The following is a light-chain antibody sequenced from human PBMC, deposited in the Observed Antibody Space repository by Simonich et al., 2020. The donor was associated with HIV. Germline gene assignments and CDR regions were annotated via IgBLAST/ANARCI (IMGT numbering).Light chain of an antibody. Sequence: EIVMTQSPATLSVSPGERATLSCSARQSVSNNLAWYQQKPGQAPRLLIYSASTRATGIPAKFSGSGSGTEFTLTISSMQSEDFAVYYCQQYNNWPPWTFGQGTKVEIK. CDR2: SAS. J-gene: IGKJ1*01. CDR3: QQYNNWPPWT. V-gene: IGKV3-15*01. CDR1: QSVSNN.